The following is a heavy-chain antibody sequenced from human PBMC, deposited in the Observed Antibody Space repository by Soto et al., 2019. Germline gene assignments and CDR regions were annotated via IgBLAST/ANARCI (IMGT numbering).Heavy chain of an antibody. Sequence: SETLSLTCTVSGGYISSYYWSWIRQPPGKGLEWIGYIYYSGSTNYNPSLKSRVTISVDTSKNQFSLKLSSVTAADTAVYYCAKYDYIWGSYIDPWGQGTLVTVSS. CDR3: AKYDYIWGSYIDP. J-gene: IGHJ5*02. CDR2: IYYSGST. D-gene: IGHD3-16*01. V-gene: IGHV4-59*08. CDR1: GGYISSYY.